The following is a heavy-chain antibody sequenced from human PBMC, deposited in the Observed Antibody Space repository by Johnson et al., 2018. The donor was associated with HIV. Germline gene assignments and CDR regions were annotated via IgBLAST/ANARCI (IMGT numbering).Heavy chain of an antibody. CDR1: GFTFSSYW. CDR3: ARDLTHYYDSHDAFDI. Sequence: VQLVESGGGVVQPGRSLRLSCAASGFTFSSYWMSWVRQAPGKGLEWVASIKQDGSEQYYVDSVKGRFTISRDNAKNSLYLQMNSLRAEDTALYYCARDLTHYYDSHDAFDIWGQGTMVTVSS. J-gene: IGHJ3*02. V-gene: IGHV3-7*05. CDR2: IKQDGSEQ. D-gene: IGHD3-22*01.